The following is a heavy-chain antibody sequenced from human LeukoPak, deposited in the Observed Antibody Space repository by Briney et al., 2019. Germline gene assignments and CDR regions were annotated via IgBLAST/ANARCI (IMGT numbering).Heavy chain of an antibody. CDR1: GYTFTSYA. D-gene: IGHD4-17*01. J-gene: IGHJ4*02. V-gene: IGHV7-4-1*02. CDR2: INTNTGNP. CDR3: ARDASDYGDYWYPFDY. Sequence: ASVKVSCKASGYTFTSYAMNWVRQAPGQGLEWMGWINTNTGNPTYAQGFTGRFVISLDTSVSTTDLQISSLKAEDTAVYYCARDASDYGDYWYPFDYWGQGTLVTVSS.